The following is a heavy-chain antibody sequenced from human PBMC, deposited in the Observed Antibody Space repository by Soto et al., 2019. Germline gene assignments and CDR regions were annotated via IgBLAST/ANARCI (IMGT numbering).Heavy chain of an antibody. CDR2: ISYDGSNK. Sequence: GGSLRLSCAASGFTFSSYGMHWVRQAPGKGLEWVAVISYDGSNKYYVDSVKGRFTISRDNSKNTLYLQMNSLRAEDTAVYYCAKDPDYYDSSSLFDYWGQGTLVTVSS. V-gene: IGHV3-30*18. CDR1: GFTFSSYG. D-gene: IGHD3-22*01. J-gene: IGHJ4*02. CDR3: AKDPDYYDSSSLFDY.